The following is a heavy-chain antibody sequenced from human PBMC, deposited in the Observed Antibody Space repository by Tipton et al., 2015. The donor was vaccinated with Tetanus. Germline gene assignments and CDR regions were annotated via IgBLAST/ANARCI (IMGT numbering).Heavy chain of an antibody. Sequence: TLSLTCTVSGGSVRSGSYSWNWIRQPPGKGLEWLSYGSYSGRTNSNYSLKSRITVSQDTSKNQFSLRPTSVTSADTAFYYCATMTPLDWYFDLWGRGTLVTVSS. V-gene: IGHV4-61*01. J-gene: IGHJ2*01. CDR3: ATMTPLDWYFDL. D-gene: IGHD3-16*01. CDR2: GSYSGRT. CDR1: GGSVRSGSYS.